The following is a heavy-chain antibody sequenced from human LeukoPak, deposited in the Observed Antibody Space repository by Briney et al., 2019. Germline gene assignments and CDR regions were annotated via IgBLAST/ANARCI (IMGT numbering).Heavy chain of an antibody. D-gene: IGHD1-26*01. Sequence: ETLSLTCTVSGYAVTSGYFWGWIRQPPGKGLEWVSSISSSSSYIYYADSVKGRFTISRDNAKNSLYLQMNSLRAEDTAVYYCAREWDSGTYRYFDFWGQGTLVTVSS. J-gene: IGHJ4*02. CDR1: GYAVTSGYF. V-gene: IGHV3-21*01. CDR3: AREWDSGTYRYFDF. CDR2: ISSSSSYI.